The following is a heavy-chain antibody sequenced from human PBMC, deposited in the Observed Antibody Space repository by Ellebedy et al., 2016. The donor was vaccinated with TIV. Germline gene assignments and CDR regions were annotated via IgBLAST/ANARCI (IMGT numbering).Heavy chain of an antibody. D-gene: IGHD3-22*01. CDR2: ISPRDSDT. V-gene: IGHV5-51*01. Sequence: GESLKISCQGLGYIFSSYWIGWVRQVPGKGLECVGVISPRDSDTKYRPSFQGRVTISADKSKNTSYLQWSSLEASDTAMYYCARLQSIYFDNDGFYNYFDNWGQGTLVTVSS. CDR1: GYIFSSYW. J-gene: IGHJ4*02. CDR3: ARLQSIYFDNDGFYNYFDN.